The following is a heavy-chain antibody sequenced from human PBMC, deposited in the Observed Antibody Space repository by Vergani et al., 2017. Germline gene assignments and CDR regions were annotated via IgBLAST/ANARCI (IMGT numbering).Heavy chain of an antibody. CDR2: IYYSGST. CDR1: GGSISSYY. D-gene: IGHD6-13*01. J-gene: IGHJ4*02. V-gene: IGHV4-59*01. Sequence: QVQLQESGPGLVKPSETLSLTCTVSGGSISSYYWSWIRQPPGKGLEWIGYIYYSGSTNYNPSLKSRVTISVDTFKNQFSLKLSSVTAADTAVYYCARDRLGYSSSWYLLDYWGQGTLVTVSS. CDR3: ARDRLGYSSSWYLLDY.